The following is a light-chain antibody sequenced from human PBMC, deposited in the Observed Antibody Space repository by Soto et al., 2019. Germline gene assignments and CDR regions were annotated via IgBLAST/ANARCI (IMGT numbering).Light chain of an antibody. J-gene: IGLJ3*02. V-gene: IGLV7-46*01. CDR1: TGVVSVGLY. CDR3: SLADSDIWV. Sequence: QAVVTQAPSLTVSPGGTVTLTCGSSTGVVSVGLYLYWFQQKPGKAPRTLIYDTRITHSWTPARFSGSLLGGKASLTLWGAQPEDEADYYCSLADSDIWVFGGGTKLTVL. CDR2: DTR.